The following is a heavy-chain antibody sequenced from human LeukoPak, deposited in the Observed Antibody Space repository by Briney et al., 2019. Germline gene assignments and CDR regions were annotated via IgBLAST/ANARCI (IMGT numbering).Heavy chain of an antibody. V-gene: IGHV1-46*01. CDR3: ARDMPHNCFDP. CDR2: IYPAGGWT. CDR1: GASFTNYY. Sequence: ASVKVSCKASGASFTNYYIHWVRQAPGQGFEWVGLIYPAGGWTNYAQKFQGRVTMTTDTSTSTVYMELSSLRSEDTAVYYCARDMPHNCFDPWGQGTLVIVSS. D-gene: IGHD2-2*01. J-gene: IGHJ5*02.